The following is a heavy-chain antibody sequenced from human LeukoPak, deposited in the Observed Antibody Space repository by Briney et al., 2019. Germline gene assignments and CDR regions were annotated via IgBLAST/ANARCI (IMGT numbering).Heavy chain of an antibody. D-gene: IGHD6-6*01. CDR3: ARDRVEYSSSGDPRWYRNFDY. CDR2: IYHSGST. J-gene: IGHJ4*02. V-gene: IGHV4-30-2*01. Sequence: SQTLSLTCTVSGGSISSGGYYWSWIRQPPGKGLEWIGYIYHSGSTYYNPSLKSRVTISVDRSKNQFSLKPSSVTAADTAVYYCARDRVEYSSSGDPRWYRNFDYWGQGTLVTVSS. CDR1: GGSISSGGYY.